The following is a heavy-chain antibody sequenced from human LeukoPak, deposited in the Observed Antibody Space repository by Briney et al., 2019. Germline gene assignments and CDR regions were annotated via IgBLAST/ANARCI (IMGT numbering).Heavy chain of an antibody. CDR3: AKDKQWELPFDC. J-gene: IGHJ4*02. Sequence: GGSLRLSCAASGFTFSSSAMSWVRLAPGKGLEWVSAISGGNSGGRTYYAHSVEGRFTISRDNSKNTLYLQMNSLRAEDTALYYCAKDKQWELPFDCWGQGTLVTVS. D-gene: IGHD1-26*01. V-gene: IGHV3-23*01. CDR1: GFTFSSSA. CDR2: ISGGNSGGRT.